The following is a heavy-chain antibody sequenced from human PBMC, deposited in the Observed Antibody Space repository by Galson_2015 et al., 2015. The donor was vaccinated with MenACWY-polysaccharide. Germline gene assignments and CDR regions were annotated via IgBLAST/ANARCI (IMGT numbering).Heavy chain of an antibody. CDR3: ARVEKYSGSFYILY. CDR1: GYSISSGYY. V-gene: IGHV4-38-2*01. D-gene: IGHD1-26*01. J-gene: IGHJ4*02. CDR2: IFHSGTT. Sequence: ETLSLTCAVSGYSISSGYYWGWIRQPPGKGLEWIASIFHSGTTYYNPSLKSRVTISVDTSKNQFSLKLSSVTAADTAVYYCARVEKYSGSFYILYWGQGTLVTVSS.